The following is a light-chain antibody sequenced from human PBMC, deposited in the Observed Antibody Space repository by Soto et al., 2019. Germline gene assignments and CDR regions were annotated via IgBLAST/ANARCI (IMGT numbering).Light chain of an antibody. CDR3: QQRSNWPPGAWT. CDR1: QGVSSY. CDR2: DAS. Sequence: DIVLTQSPATLSLSPGERATLSCRASQGVSSYLAWYQQKPGQAPRLLIYDASNRATGIPARFSGSGSGTDFTLTISSLEPEDFAVYYCQQRSNWPPGAWTFGQGTK. V-gene: IGKV3-11*01. J-gene: IGKJ1*01.